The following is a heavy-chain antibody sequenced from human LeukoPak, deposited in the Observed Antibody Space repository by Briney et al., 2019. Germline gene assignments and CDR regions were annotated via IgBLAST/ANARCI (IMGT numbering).Heavy chain of an antibody. D-gene: IGHD2-15*01. CDR3: AREGLYCSGGSCYSVPNWFDP. Sequence: GGSLRLSCAASGFTFSSFAMSWVRQAPGKGLEWVSAISSGGGTTYYADSVKGRFTISRDNSKNTLYLQMNSLRAEDTAVYYCAREGLYCSGGSCYSVPNWFDPWGQGTLVTVSS. CDR1: GFTFSSFA. V-gene: IGHV3-23*01. CDR2: ISSGGGTT. J-gene: IGHJ5*02.